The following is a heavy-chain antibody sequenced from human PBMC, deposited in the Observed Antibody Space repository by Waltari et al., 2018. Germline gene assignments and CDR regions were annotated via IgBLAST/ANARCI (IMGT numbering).Heavy chain of an antibody. V-gene: IGHV4-34*01. CDR3: ARAGYYYDSSGYYHFDY. CDR2: INHSGRT. Sequence: QVQLQQWGAGLLKPSETLSLTCAVYGGSFSGYYWSWIRQPPGKGLEWIGEINHSGRTDYNPSLNSRVTRSVDTSKNQFSLKLSSVTAADTAVYYCARAGYYYDSSGYYHFDYWGQGTLVTVSS. CDR1: GGSFSGYY. D-gene: IGHD3-22*01. J-gene: IGHJ4*02.